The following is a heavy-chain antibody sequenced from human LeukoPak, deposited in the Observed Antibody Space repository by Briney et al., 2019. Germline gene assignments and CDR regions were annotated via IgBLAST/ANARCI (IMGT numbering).Heavy chain of an antibody. J-gene: IGHJ4*02. D-gene: IGHD4-23*01. CDR2: ISGSGGST. CDR3: ARDPEGYGGNPGY. CDR1: GFTFSSYA. Sequence: PGGSLRLSCAASGFTFSSYAMSWVRQAPGKGLEWVSAISGSGGSTYYADSVKGRFTISRDNSKNTLYLQMNSLRAEDTAVYYCARDPEGYGGNPGYWGQGTLVTVSS. V-gene: IGHV3-23*01.